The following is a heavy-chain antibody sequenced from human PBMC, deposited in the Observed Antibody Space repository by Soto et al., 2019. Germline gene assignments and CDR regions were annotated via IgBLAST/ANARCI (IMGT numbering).Heavy chain of an antibody. Sequence: PSETLSLTCTVSGGSISSSSYYWGWIRQTPGKGLEWIGNIYYSGSTQYNPSLKSRVAISVDTSKNQFSLKLNSVTAADTAVYFCARDPRCDHGDLPHVFDISGQRT. J-gene: IGHJ3*02. CDR3: ARDPRCDHGDLPHVFDI. D-gene: IGHD4-17*01. V-gene: IGHV4-39*02. CDR1: GGSISSSSYY. CDR2: IYYSGST.